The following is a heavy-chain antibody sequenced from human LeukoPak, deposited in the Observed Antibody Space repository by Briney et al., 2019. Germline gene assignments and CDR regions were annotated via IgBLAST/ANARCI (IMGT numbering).Heavy chain of an antibody. Sequence: GGSLRLSCAASGFTVSSNYMSWVRQAPGKGLEWVSVTYSGGSTYYADSVKGRFTISRDNSKNTLYLQMNSLRAEDTAVYYRARDGRVDTAMVTSDYWGQGTLVTVSS. CDR2: TYSGGST. CDR3: ARDGRVDTAMVTSDY. D-gene: IGHD5-18*01. J-gene: IGHJ4*02. CDR1: GFTVSSNY. V-gene: IGHV3-66*01.